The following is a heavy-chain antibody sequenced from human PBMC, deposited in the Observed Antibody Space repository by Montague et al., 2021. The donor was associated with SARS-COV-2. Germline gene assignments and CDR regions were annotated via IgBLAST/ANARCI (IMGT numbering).Heavy chain of an antibody. D-gene: IGHD3-10*01. J-gene: IGHJ6*02. CDR1: GFTFSSYW. Sequence: SLRLSCAASGFTFSSYWMSWVRQAPGKGLEWVANIKQDGSEKYYVDSVKGRFTISRDNAKNSLYLQMNSLRAEDTAVYYWARDTYYYGSGSYYYGMDVWGQGTTVTVSS. V-gene: IGHV3-7*01. CDR2: IKQDGSEK. CDR3: ARDTYYYGSGSYYYGMDV.